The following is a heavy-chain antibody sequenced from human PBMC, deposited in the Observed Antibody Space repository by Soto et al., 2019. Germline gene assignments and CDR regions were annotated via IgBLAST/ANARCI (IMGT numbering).Heavy chain of an antibody. Sequence: QVQLVQSGAEVKKPGASVKVSCKASGYIFTSYAMHWVRQAPGQRLEWMGWSNAGNGNTRFSQKCQGRVNSSRDRSGSTDYMELSRLRSEDTAVYYCARSRKKIMDVWGQGTTVTVSS. V-gene: IGHV1-3*01. CDR2: SNAGNGNT. CDR1: GYIFTSYA. J-gene: IGHJ6*02. CDR3: ARSRKKIMDV.